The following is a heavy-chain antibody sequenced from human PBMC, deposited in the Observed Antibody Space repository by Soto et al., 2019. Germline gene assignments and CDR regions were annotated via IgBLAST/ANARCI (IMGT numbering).Heavy chain of an antibody. CDR2: TNGPSTYK. J-gene: IGHJ4*02. V-gene: IGHV3-21*02. D-gene: IGHD1-7*01. Sequence: EVQLVESGGTLVKPGGSLRLSCSASGFAFSTYAMHWVRQAPGKGLEWVSCTNGPSTYKYYAVSVKDRFTISRDNAKSSLYLEMSSLRVEDTAVYYCARRIGAPGTFFYDYWGRGTLVTVAS. CDR3: ARRIGAPGTFFYDY. CDR1: GFAFSTYA.